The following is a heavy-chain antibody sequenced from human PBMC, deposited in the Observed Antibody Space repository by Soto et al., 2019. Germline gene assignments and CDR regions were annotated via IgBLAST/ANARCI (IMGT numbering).Heavy chain of an antibody. Sequence: EVHVVESGGALVQPGGSLRLSCAVSGFTFSGFWMTWVRQSPGKGLEWVANINHDGDTKYYVDSVKGRFTISRDNAKSSLYVQMNSLRTEDTAVYYCARGGYDFGYEDYWGQGTLVTVSS. J-gene: IGHJ4*02. CDR2: INHDGDTK. D-gene: IGHD5-12*01. V-gene: IGHV3-7*01. CDR3: ARGGYDFGYEDY. CDR1: GFTFSGFW.